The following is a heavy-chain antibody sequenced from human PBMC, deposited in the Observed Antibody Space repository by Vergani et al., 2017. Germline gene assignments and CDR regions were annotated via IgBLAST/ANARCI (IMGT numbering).Heavy chain of an antibody. D-gene: IGHD4-17*01. J-gene: IGHJ3*02. CDR3: AKDILDGDYDTSDAFDI. CDR1: GFTFDDYA. V-gene: IGHV3-9*01. CDR2: ISWNSGSI. Sequence: EVQLVESGGGLVQPGRSLRLSCAASGFTFDDYAMHWVRQAPGKGLEWVSGISWNSGSIGYADSVKGRFTISRDNAKNSLYLQMNSLRAEDTALYYCAKDILDGDYDTSDAFDIWGQGTMVTVSS.